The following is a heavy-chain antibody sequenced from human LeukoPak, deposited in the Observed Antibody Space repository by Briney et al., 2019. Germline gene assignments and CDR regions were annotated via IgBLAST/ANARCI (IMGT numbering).Heavy chain of an antibody. CDR3: ARDDSAD. V-gene: IGHV1-18*01. J-gene: IGHJ4*02. Sequence: ASVNVSCKASVYTFTNFGISGVRQAPGQGIEWMGWISGYNDNPNYAQKLQGRVTLTTDTSTSTAYMELRSLRYDDTAVYYCARDDSADWGQGTLVTVSS. D-gene: IGHD2-21*01. CDR1: VYTFTNFG. CDR2: ISGYNDNP.